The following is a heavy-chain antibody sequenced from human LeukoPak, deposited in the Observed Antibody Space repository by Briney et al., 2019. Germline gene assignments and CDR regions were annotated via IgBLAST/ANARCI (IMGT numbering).Heavy chain of an antibody. V-gene: IGHV3-48*03. CDR2: ISSSGSTI. CDR1: GFTFSSYE. J-gene: IGHJ4*02. CDR3: ARFPDSGNYLPFGH. D-gene: IGHD1-26*01. Sequence: PGGSLRLSCAASGFTFSSYEMNWVRQAPGKGLEWVSYISSSGSTIYYADSVKGRFTISRDNAKNSLYLQMNSLRAEDTAVYYCARFPDSGNYLPFGHWGQGTLVTVSS.